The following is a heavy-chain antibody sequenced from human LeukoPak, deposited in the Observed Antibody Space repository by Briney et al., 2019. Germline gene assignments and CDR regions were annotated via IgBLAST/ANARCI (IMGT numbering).Heavy chain of an antibody. J-gene: IGHJ4*02. V-gene: IGHV3-15*01. CDR3: STDWYDY. Sequence: GGSLRLSCAASGFTFSSHGIHWVRQAPGRGLEWVGRIKSKGDGGTTDYAAPVKGRFTMSRDDSQSTLYLQMNSLKVEDTAIYCCSTDWYDYWGQGTLVTVSS. D-gene: IGHD6-13*01. CDR2: IKSKGDGGTT. CDR1: GFTFSSHG.